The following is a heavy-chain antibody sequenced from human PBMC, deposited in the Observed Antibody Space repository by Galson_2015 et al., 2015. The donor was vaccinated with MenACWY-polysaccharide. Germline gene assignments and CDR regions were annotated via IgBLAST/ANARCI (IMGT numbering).Heavy chain of an antibody. V-gene: IGHV3-33*06. J-gene: IGHJ4*02. CDR2: SNK. CDR3: AEEPFHDSSGSYFFGY. D-gene: IGHD3-22*01. Sequence: SNKYYADSVKGRFTISRDNSKNTLYLQLNSLRAEDTAVYYCAEEPFHDSSGSYFFGYWGQGTLVTVSS.